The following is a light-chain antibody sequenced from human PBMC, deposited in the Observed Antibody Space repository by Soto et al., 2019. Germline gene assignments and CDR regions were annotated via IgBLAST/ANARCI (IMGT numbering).Light chain of an antibody. CDR3: CSYAGSYYV. Sequence: QSALTQPRAVSGSPGQSVTISCTGTSSDVGGYNYVSWYQQHPGKAPKLMIYDVSKRPSGVPDRFSGSKSGNTASLTISGFQADDEADYYCCSYAGSYYVFGTGTKLTVL. CDR1: SSDVGGYNY. J-gene: IGLJ1*01. CDR2: DVS. V-gene: IGLV2-11*01.